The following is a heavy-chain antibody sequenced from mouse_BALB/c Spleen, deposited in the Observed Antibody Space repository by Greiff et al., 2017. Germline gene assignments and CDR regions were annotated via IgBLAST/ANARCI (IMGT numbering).Heavy chain of an antibody. Sequence: EVKLMESGGGLVKPGGSLKLSCAASGFTFSSYAMSWVRQSPEKRLEWVAEISSGGSYTYYPDTVTGRFTISRDNAKNTLYLEMSSLRSEDTAMYYCARSYDGYYGSLYYFDYWGQGTTLTVSS. CDR2: ISSGGSYT. V-gene: IGHV5-9-4*01. D-gene: IGHD2-3*01. CDR3: ARSYDGYYGSLYYFDY. CDR1: GFTFSSYA. J-gene: IGHJ2*01.